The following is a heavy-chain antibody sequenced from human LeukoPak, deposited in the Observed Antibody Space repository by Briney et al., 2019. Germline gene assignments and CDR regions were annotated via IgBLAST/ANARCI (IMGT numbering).Heavy chain of an antibody. CDR3: ARRRDDYGDYYDY. D-gene: IGHD4-17*01. V-gene: IGHV4-39*01. Sequence: SETLSLTRTVSGGSISSSSYYWGWIRQPPGKGLEWIGNIYYSGSTYYNPSLKSRVTISVDTSKNQFSLKLSSVTAADTAVYYCARRRDDYGDYYDYWGQGTLVTVSS. CDR1: GGSISSSSYY. CDR2: IYYSGST. J-gene: IGHJ4*02.